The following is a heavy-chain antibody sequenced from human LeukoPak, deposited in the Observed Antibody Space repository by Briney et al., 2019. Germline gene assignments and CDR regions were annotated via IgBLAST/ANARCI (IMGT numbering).Heavy chain of an antibody. CDR3: ARGRLGQQLVFFRGYYFDY. D-gene: IGHD6-13*01. Sequence: SQTLSPTCTVSGGSISSGDYYWSWIRQPPGKGLEWIGYIYYSGSTYYNPSLKSRVTISVDTSKNQFSLKLSSVTAADTAVYYCARGRLGQQLVFFRGYYFDYWGQGTLVTVSS. V-gene: IGHV4-30-4*08. CDR2: IYYSGST. CDR1: GGSISSGDYY. J-gene: IGHJ4*02.